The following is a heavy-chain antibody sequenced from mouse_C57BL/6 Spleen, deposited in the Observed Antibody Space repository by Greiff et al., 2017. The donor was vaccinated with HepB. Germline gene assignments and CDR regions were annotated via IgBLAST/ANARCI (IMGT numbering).Heavy chain of an antibody. CDR1: GYTFTSYW. Sequence: QVQLQQPGAELVRPGSSVKLSCKASGYTFTSYWMDWVKQRPGQGLEWIGNIYPSDSETHYNQKFKDKATLTVDKSSSTAYMQLSSLTSEDSAVYYCARNGGGYYAMDYWGQGTSVTVSS. CDR3: ARNGGGYYAMDY. V-gene: IGHV1-61*01. J-gene: IGHJ4*01. CDR2: IYPSDSET.